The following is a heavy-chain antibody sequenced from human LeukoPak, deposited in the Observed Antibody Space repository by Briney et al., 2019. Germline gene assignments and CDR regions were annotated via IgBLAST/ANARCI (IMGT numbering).Heavy chain of an antibody. CDR1: GGSSSSYY. V-gene: IGHV4-4*07. CDR2: IYTSGST. D-gene: IGHD6-19*01. J-gene: IGHJ5*02. Sequence: PSETLSLNCTVSGGSSSSYYWRWLRPPAGKGLEWIGRIYTSGSTNYKPSLKSRVTMSVDTSKNQFSLKLSSVTAADTAVYYCARDPGSSGWSLWFDPWGQGTLVTVSS. CDR3: ARDPGSSGWSLWFDP.